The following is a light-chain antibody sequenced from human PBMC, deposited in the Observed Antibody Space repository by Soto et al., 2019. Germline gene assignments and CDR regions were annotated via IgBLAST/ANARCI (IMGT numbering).Light chain of an antibody. CDR2: GAS. CDR1: QSVSSK. CDR3: QHYSTWLWT. Sequence: EIVMTQSPATLSVSPGERATLSCRASQSVSSKLAWYQQKPGQGPRLLIYGASTRATGIPARCSGSGYGTEFTLTISSLQSEDFAVYYCQHYSTWLWTFGQGTKVEI. V-gene: IGKV3-15*01. J-gene: IGKJ1*01.